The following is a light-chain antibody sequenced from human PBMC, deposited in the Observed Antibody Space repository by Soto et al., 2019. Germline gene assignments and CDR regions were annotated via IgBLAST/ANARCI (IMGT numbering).Light chain of an antibody. V-gene: IGLV3-25*03. CDR2: KDS. CDR3: QSADSSGTVI. Sequence: SYELTQPPSVSVSPGQTARITCSGDALPKQYAYWYQQKPGQPPVLVIYKDSERPSGIPERFSGSSSGTTVTLTISGVQAEDEADYYCQSADSSGTVIFGGGTKVTVL. J-gene: IGLJ2*01. CDR1: ALPKQY.